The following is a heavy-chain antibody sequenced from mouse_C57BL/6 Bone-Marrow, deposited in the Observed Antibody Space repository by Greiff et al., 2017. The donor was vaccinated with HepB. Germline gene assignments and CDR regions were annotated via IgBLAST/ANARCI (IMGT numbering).Heavy chain of an antibody. Sequence: VQLQQSGPELVKPGASVKISCKASGYTFTDYYMNWVKQSHGKSLEWIGDINPNNGGTSYNQKFKGKATLTVDKSSSTAYMELRSLTSEDSAVYYCARSGLGRGDFDYWGQGTTLTVSS. CDR3: ARSGLGRGDFDY. CDR1: GYTFTDYY. D-gene: IGHD4-1*01. CDR2: INPNNGGT. J-gene: IGHJ2*01. V-gene: IGHV1-26*01.